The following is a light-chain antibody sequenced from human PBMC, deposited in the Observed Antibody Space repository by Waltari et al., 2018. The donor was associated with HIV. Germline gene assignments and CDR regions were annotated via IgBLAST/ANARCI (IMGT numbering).Light chain of an antibody. V-gene: IGKV3-15*01. CDR1: QSVSSN. J-gene: IGKJ4*01. CDR2: GAS. CDR3: QQYNNWPPLT. Sequence: EIVMTQSPATLSVSPGERAPLSCRASQSVSSNLAWYQQKPGQAPRLISYGASTRATGIPARFSGSGSGTEFTLTISSLQSEDFAVYYCQQYNNWPPLTFGGGTKVEIK.